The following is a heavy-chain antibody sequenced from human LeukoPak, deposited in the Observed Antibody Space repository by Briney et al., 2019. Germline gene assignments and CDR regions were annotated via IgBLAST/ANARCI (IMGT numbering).Heavy chain of an antibody. D-gene: IGHD3-22*01. Sequence: GGSLRLSCAASGFPFSRNSMNWVRQAPGKGLEWVSSISSRSNYIYYADSVKGRFTISRDNGKNSLYLQMNRLRAEDTGVYYCVRSGYYFDYWGQGTLVTVSS. V-gene: IGHV3-21*03. J-gene: IGHJ4*02. CDR3: VRSGYYFDY. CDR1: GFPFSRNS. CDR2: ISSRSNYI.